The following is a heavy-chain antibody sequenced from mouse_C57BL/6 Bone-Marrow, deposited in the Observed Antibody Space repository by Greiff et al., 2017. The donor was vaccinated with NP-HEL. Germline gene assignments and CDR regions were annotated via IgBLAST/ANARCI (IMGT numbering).Heavy chain of an antibody. D-gene: IGHD2-5*01. J-gene: IGHJ3*01. CDR3: ARETYYSNYVSWFAY. Sequence: QVQLQQPGAELVRPGSSVKLSCKASGYTFTSYWMDWVKQRPGQGLEWIGNIYPSDSETHYNQKFKDKATLTVDKSSSTAYMQLSSLTSEDSAVYYCARETYYSNYVSWFAYWGQGTLVTVSA. CDR2: IYPSDSET. CDR1: GYTFTSYW. V-gene: IGHV1-61*01.